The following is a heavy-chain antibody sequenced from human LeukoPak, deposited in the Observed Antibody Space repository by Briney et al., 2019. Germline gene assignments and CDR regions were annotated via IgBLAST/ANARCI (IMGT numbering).Heavy chain of an antibody. V-gene: IGHV7-4-1*02. CDR1: GYTFTSYA. J-gene: IGHJ4*02. CDR3: ARVLINGMIVVVPGDY. CDR2: INTNTGNP. D-gene: IGHD3-22*01. Sequence: GASVKVSCKASGYTFTSYAMNWVRQAPGQGLEWMGWINTNTGNPTYAQGFTGRFVFSLDTSVSTAYLQISSLKAEDTAVYYCARVLINGMIVVVPGDYWGQGTLVTVSS.